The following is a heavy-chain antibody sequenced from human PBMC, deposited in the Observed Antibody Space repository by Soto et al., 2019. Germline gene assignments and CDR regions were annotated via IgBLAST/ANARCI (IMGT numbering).Heavy chain of an antibody. Sequence: QVQLVQSGAEVKKPGASVKVSCKASGYTFTSYYMHWVRQAPGQGLEWMGIINPSGGSTSYAQKFQGRVTMTRDTSTSTVYMELSSLRSEDTAVYCCARDHRNDYGDYWGQGTLVTVSS. J-gene: IGHJ4*02. D-gene: IGHD4-17*01. CDR3: ARDHRNDYGDY. V-gene: IGHV1-46*01. CDR2: INPSGGST. CDR1: GYTFTSYY.